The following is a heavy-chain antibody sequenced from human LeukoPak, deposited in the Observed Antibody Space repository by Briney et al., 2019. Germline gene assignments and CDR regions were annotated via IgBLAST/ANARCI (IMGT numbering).Heavy chain of an antibody. J-gene: IGHJ3*02. CDR2: INPNSGGT. D-gene: IGHD3-22*01. V-gene: IGHV1-2*02. CDR1: GYTFTGYY. Sequence: ASVKVSCKASGYTFTGYYMHWVRQAPGQGLEWMGWINPNSGGTNYAQKLQGRVTMTTDTSTSTAYMELRSLRSDDTAVYYCARDQFRYYDSSGYYWDDAFDIWGQGTMVTVSS. CDR3: ARDQFRYYDSSGYYWDDAFDI.